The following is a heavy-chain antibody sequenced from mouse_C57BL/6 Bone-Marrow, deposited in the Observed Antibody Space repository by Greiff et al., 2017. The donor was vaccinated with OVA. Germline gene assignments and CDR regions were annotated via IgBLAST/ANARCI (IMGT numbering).Heavy chain of an antibody. J-gene: IGHJ4*01. CDR1: GISITTGNYR. D-gene: IGHD1-1*01. V-gene: IGHV3-5*01. CDR3: ARDRGSSKYYYAMDY. Sequence: EVKLQESGPGLVKPSQTVFLTCTVTGISITTGNYRWSWIRQFPGNKLEWIGYIYYSGTITYNPSLTSRTTITRDTPKNQFFLEMNSLTAEDTATYYCARDRGSSKYYYAMDYWGQGTSVTVSS. CDR2: IYYSGTI.